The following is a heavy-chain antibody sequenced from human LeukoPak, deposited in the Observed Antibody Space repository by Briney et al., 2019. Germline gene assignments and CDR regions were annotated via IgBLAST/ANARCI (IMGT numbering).Heavy chain of an antibody. J-gene: IGHJ6*03. CDR1: GFTFRTYA. CDR3: AKAGVYATQTRYYYYYMDV. D-gene: IGHD2-8*01. CDR2: FTYDGSDR. V-gene: IGHV3-30*18. Sequence: GGSLRLSCAASGFTFRTYAMHWVRQAPGKGLEWVAVFTYDGSDRYYADSVKGRFTISRDNSKNTLYLQMNSLRAEDTAVYYCAKAGVYATQTRYYYYYMDVWGKGTTATVSS.